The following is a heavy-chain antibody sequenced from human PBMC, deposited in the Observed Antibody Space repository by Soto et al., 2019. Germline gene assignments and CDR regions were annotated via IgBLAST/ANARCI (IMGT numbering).Heavy chain of an antibody. Sequence: SVKVSCKASGFTFTSSAMQWVRQARGQRLEWIGWIVVGSGNTNYAQKFQERVTITRDMSTSTAYMELSSLRSEDTAVYYCAAGTGRSCWSLYYYYYMDVWGKGTTVTVSS. CDR2: IVVGSGNT. CDR3: AAGTGRSCWSLYYYYYMDV. CDR1: GFTFTSSA. D-gene: IGHD6-13*01. V-gene: IGHV1-58*02. J-gene: IGHJ6*03.